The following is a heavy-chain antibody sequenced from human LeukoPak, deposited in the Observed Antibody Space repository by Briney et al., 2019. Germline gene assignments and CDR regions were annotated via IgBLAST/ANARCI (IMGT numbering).Heavy chain of an antibody. J-gene: IGHJ4*02. D-gene: IGHD1-26*01. V-gene: IGHV3-30*02. Sequence: GGSLRLSCAASGFTFNNYGMHWVRQAPGKGLEWVALIQPDGNDKYYADSVKGRFTVSRDNSKNTLYLQLNSPRAEDTAVYYCAKRDRETEFDYWGQGTLVTVSS. CDR2: IQPDGNDK. CDR3: AKRDRETEFDY. CDR1: GFTFNNYG.